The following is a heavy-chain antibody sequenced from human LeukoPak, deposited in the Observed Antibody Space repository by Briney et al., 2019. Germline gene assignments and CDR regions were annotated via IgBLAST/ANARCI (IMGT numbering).Heavy chain of an antibody. CDR2: ISSSGSTI. V-gene: IGHV3-11*01. J-gene: IGHJ6*02. CDR3: ARVGYYGSGSYYPDV. D-gene: IGHD3-10*01. CDR1: GFTFSDYY. Sequence: GGSLRLSCAASGFTFSDYYMSWIRQAPGKGLEWVSYISSSGSTIYYADSVKDRFTISRDNAKNSLYLQMNSLRAEDTAVYYCARVGYYGSGSYYPDVWGQGTTVTVSS.